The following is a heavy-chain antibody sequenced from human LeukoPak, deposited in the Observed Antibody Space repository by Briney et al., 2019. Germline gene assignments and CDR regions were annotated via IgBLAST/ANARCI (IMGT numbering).Heavy chain of an antibody. Sequence: AASVKVSCKASGYTFTSNYIHWVRQAPGQGLEWMGMIYPRDGSTSYAQKFQGRVTVTRDTSTGTVHMELSGLRSEDTAVYYCARDQEGFDYWGQGTLVTVSS. CDR3: ARDQEGFDY. J-gene: IGHJ4*02. CDR2: IYPRDGST. CDR1: GYTFTSNY. V-gene: IGHV1-46*01.